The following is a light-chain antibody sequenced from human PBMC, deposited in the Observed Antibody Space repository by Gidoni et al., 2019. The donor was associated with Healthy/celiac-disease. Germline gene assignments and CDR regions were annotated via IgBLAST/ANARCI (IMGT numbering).Light chain of an antibody. Sequence: EIVLTQSPGTLSLSPGERASQSVSSSYLAWYQQKPGQAPRLLIYGASSRATGIPDRFSGSGSGTDFTLTISRPEPEDFAVYYCQQYGSSRWTFGQGTKVEIK. J-gene: IGKJ1*01. CDR2: GAS. V-gene: IGKV3-20*01. CDR1: QSVSSSY. CDR3: QQYGSSRWT.